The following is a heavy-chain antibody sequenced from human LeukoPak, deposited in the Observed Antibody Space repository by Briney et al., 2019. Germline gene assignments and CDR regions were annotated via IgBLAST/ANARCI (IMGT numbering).Heavy chain of an antibody. CDR1: GFTFSSYA. D-gene: IGHD5-12*01. J-gene: IGHJ5*02. CDR2: ISGSGGST. Sequence: GGSLRLSCAASGFTFSSYAMSWVRQAPGKGLEWVSAISGSGGSTYYADSVKGRFTISRDNSKNTLYLQMNSLRAEDTAVYYCATTLPDIVDTMGHNWFDPWGQGTLVTVSS. V-gene: IGHV3-23*01. CDR3: ATTLPDIVDTMGHNWFDP.